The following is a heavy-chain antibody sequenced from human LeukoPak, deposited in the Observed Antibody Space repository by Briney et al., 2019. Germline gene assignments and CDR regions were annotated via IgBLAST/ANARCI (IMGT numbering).Heavy chain of an antibody. V-gene: IGHV4-38-2*02. CDR3: ARESGRRDGYNDDNWFDP. Sequence: SETLSLTCTVSGYSISSGYYWGWIRQPPGKGLEWIGSIYHSGSTYYNPSLKSRVTISVDTSKNQFSLKLSSVTAADTAVYYCARESGRRDGYNDDNWFDPWGQGTLVTVSS. CDR2: IYHSGST. CDR1: GYSISSGYY. D-gene: IGHD5-24*01. J-gene: IGHJ5*02.